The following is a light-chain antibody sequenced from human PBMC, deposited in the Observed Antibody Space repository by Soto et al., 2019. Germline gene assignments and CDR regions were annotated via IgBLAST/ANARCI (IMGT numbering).Light chain of an antibody. J-gene: IGKJ3*01. CDR3: QQYNNWPV. V-gene: IGKV3-15*01. CDR1: QSVSNN. CDR2: GAS. Sequence: IVLTQSPGTLSLSPGERATLSCRASQSVSNNYLAWYQQQPGQARRLLIYGASTRATGIPARFSGSGSGTEFTPTISSLQSEDFAVDYCQQYNNWPVFGPGTKVDIK.